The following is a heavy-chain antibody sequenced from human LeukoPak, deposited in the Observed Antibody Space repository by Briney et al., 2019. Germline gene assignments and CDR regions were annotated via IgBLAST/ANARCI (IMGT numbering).Heavy chain of an antibody. V-gene: IGHV1-46*01. CDR1: GYTFSSYY. CDR2: IIPSGGTT. CDR3: ARDVGITGTTIWFDP. Sequence: GASVKVSCKASGYTFSSYYMHWVRQAPGQGLEWMGIIIPSGGTTSYAQKFQGRVTMTRDTSTSTVYMELSSLRSEDTAVYYCARDVGITGTTIWFDPWGQGTLVTVSS. D-gene: IGHD1-7*01. J-gene: IGHJ5*02.